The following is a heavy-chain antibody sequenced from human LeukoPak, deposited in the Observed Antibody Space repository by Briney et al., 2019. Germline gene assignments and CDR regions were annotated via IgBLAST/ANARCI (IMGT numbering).Heavy chain of an antibody. D-gene: IGHD3-9*01. J-gene: IGHJ3*02. Sequence: GGSLRLSCAASGFTFSSYSMNWVRQAPGKGLEWVSYISSSSSTIYYADSVKGRFTISRDNAKNSLYLQMNSLRAEDTAVYYCARDPDILTGYYKPCAFDIWGQGTMVTVSS. V-gene: IGHV3-48*04. CDR3: ARDPDILTGYYKPCAFDI. CDR1: GFTFSSYS. CDR2: ISSSSSTI.